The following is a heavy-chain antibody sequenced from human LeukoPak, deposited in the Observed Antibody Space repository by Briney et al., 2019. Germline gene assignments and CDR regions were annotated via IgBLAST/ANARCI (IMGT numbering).Heavy chain of an antibody. Sequence: GASVKVSCKATGYTFTSYYMHWVRQAPGQGLEWMGIINPSGGSTSYAQKFQGRVTMTRDMSTSTVYMELSSLRSEDTAVYYCARDQHDYGDYGALDYWGQGTLVTVSS. J-gene: IGHJ4*02. CDR3: ARDQHDYGDYGALDY. CDR2: INPSGGST. CDR1: GYTFTSYY. D-gene: IGHD4-17*01. V-gene: IGHV1-46*01.